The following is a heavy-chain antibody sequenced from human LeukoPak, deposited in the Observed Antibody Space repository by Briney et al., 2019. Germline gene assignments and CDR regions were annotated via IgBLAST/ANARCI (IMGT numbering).Heavy chain of an antibody. CDR1: GFTFSSYG. V-gene: IGHV3-30*02. J-gene: IGHJ4*02. Sequence: GGSLRLSCAASGFTFSSYGMHWVRQAPGKGLEWVAFIRYDGSNKYYADSVKGRFTISRDNSKNTLYLQMNSLRAEDTAVYYCAKGERFLEWLLDFDYWGQGTLVTVSS. D-gene: IGHD3-3*01. CDR3: AKGERFLEWLLDFDY. CDR2: IRYDGSNK.